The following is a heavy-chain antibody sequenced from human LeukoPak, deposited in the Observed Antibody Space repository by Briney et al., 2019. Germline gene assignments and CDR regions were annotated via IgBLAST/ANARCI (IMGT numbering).Heavy chain of an antibody. D-gene: IGHD2-15*01. CDR2: IIPIFGIA. V-gene: IGHV1-69*13. Sequence: SVKVSCKASGGTFSSYAISWVRQAPGQGLEWMGGIIPIFGIANYAQKFQGRVTITADESTSTAYMELSSLRSEDTAVYYCAGTDCSGGSCYYDHDYWGQGTLVTASS. J-gene: IGHJ4*02. CDR1: GGTFSSYA. CDR3: AGTDCSGGSCYYDHDY.